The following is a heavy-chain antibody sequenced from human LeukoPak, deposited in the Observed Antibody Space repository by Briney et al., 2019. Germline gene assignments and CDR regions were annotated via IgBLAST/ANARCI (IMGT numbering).Heavy chain of an antibody. V-gene: IGHV4-61*08. Sequence: PSETLSLTCTVSGGSISSGDYYWSWIQQPPGKGLEWIGYIYYSGSTNYNPSLKSRVTISVDTSKNQFSLKLSSVTAADTAVYYCARFGAAAVDYWGQGTLVTVSS. CDR3: ARFGAAAVDY. D-gene: IGHD6-13*01. CDR1: GGSISSGDYY. J-gene: IGHJ4*02. CDR2: IYYSGST.